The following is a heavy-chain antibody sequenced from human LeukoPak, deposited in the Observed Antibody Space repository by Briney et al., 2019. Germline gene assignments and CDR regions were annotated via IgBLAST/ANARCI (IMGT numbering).Heavy chain of an antibody. Sequence: RGGSLRLSCAASGFTFSNAWMSWVRQAPGKGLEWVGRINSKTDGGTTDNAAPVKGRLRISRDDSKNTMYLQMNSMKTEDTAVYYCTTGLGYYDSSGYWSAGIDYWGQGTLVTVSS. CDR2: INSKTDGGTT. CDR3: TTGLGYYDSSGYWSAGIDY. CDR1: GFTFSNAW. D-gene: IGHD3-22*01. J-gene: IGHJ4*02. V-gene: IGHV3-15*01.